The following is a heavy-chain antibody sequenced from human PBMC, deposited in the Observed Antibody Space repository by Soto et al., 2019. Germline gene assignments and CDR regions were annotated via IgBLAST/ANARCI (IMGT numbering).Heavy chain of an antibody. D-gene: IGHD3-22*01. CDR3: ARMRRDSSGYWPATRMDV. V-gene: IGHV1-69*01. Sequence: QVQLVQSGAEVKKPGSSVKVSCKASGGTFSSYAISWVRQAPGQGLEWMGGIIPIFGTANYAQKLQGRVTITADESTSTAYMELSSLRSEDTAVYYCARMRRDSSGYWPATRMDVWGQGTTVTVSS. CDR2: IIPIFGTA. CDR1: GGTFSSYA. J-gene: IGHJ6*02.